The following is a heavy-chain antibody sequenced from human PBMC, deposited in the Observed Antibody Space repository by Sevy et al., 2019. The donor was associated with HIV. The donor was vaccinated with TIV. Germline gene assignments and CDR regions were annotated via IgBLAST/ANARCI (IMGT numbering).Heavy chain of an antibody. CDR2: ISLSGSTI. D-gene: IGHD2-2*01. Sequence: GGSLRLSCAASGFTFSAYTMNWVRQAPGEGLEWLSHISLSGSTIYDADSVRGRFTISRDNAKNSVYLQMESLRVEDTVVYYCVRGGPAASFGLDVWGQGTTVTVSS. CDR3: VRGGPAASFGLDV. J-gene: IGHJ6*02. CDR1: GFTFSAYT. V-gene: IGHV3-48*01.